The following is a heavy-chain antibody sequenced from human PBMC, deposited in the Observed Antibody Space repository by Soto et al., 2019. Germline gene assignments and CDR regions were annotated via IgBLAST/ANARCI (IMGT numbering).Heavy chain of an antibody. CDR1: GFTFSSYS. J-gene: IGHJ3*02. Sequence: PGGALRLSCAASGFTFSSYSMNWVRQAPGKGLEWVSYISSSSSTIYYADSVKGRFTISRDNAKNSLYLQMNSLRDEDTAVYYCARDSIRSRDSSSWCGGDAFDIWGQGTMVTVS. D-gene: IGHD6-13*01. CDR3: ARDSIRSRDSSSWCGGDAFDI. CDR2: ISSSSSTI. V-gene: IGHV3-48*02.